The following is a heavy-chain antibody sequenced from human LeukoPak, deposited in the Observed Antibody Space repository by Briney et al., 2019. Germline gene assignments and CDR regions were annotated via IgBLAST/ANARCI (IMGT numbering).Heavy chain of an antibody. CDR3: ARGPVTSFLVPEYFQH. Sequence: GGALRLSCAVSGFTLSSYSMHWVRQAPGKGLEWVSSISSSSSYIYYADSVKGRFTISRDNAKNSLYLQMNSLRAEDTAVYYCARGPVTSFLVPEYFQHWGQGTLVTVSS. V-gene: IGHV3-21*01. J-gene: IGHJ1*01. CDR2: ISSSSSYI. CDR1: GFTLSSYS. D-gene: IGHD3-3*01.